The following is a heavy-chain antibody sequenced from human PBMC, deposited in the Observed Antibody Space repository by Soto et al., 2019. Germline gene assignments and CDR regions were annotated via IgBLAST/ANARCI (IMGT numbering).Heavy chain of an antibody. V-gene: IGHV1-3*01. J-gene: IGHJ5*02. Sequence: GSVKVCYKCSACPFSDFAINLVRQAPGQRLEWMGWINSGNGNTKYSQQFQGRVTITRYTSANTAYMELSSLRSEDTAVYYCAGVSRGSSWFDPWGQGTMVTFSS. CDR1: ACPFSDFA. D-gene: IGHD3-10*01. CDR3: AGVSRGSSWFDP. CDR2: INSGNGNT.